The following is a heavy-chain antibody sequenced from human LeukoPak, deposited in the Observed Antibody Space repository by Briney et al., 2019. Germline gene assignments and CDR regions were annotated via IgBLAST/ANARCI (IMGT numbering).Heavy chain of an antibody. J-gene: IGHJ4*02. CDR2: ISSSSTYI. CDR1: GFTFSSYN. D-gene: IGHD6-19*01. CDR3: ARSPYSSGWPVDH. Sequence: GGSLRLSCAASGFTFSSYNMNWVRQAPGKGLEWVSSISSSSTYIYYADSVKGRFTISRDNAKNSLYLQMNSLRAEDTAVYYCARSPYSSGWPVDHWGQGTLVTVSS. V-gene: IGHV3-21*01.